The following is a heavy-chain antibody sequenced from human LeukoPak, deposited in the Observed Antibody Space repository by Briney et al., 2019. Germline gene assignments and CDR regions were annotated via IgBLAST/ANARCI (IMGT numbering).Heavy chain of an antibody. CDR3: ARDSTENSGGNSDYFDY. Sequence: ASVKVSCKASGYTFTSYGISWVRQAPGQGLEWMGWISAYNGNTNYAQKLQGRVTMTTDTSTSTAYMELRSLRSDDTAVYYCARDSTENSGGNSDYFDYWGQGPVVPVSS. CDR2: ISAYNGNT. CDR1: GYTFTSYG. V-gene: IGHV1-18*01. D-gene: IGHD4-23*01. J-gene: IGHJ4*02.